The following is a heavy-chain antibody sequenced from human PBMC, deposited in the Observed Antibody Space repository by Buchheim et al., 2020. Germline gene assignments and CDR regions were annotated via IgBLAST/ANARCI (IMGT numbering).Heavy chain of an antibody. CDR3: AKDRASGSGDFTRWFDP. J-gene: IGHJ5*02. D-gene: IGHD3-10*01. CDR2: ISYDGNKK. Sequence: QVQLVESGGGVVQPGGSLRLSCSASGFTFSSYAMHWVRQSPVTGLEWVAVISYDGNKKYYLDSVKGRFAISRDNSKNTVYLQMNSLRPEDTAMYYCAKDRASGSGDFTRWFDPWGRGTL. V-gene: IGHV3-30*18. CDR1: GFTFSSYA.